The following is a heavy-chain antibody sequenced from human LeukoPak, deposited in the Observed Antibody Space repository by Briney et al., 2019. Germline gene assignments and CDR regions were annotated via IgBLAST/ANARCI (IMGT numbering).Heavy chain of an antibody. Sequence: GGSLRLSCEASGFTFSDYYMSWIRQAPGKGLEWVSYISSSGSTIYYADSVKGRFTISRDNAKNSLYLQMNSLRAEDTAVYYCARERTAFREDAFDIWGQGTMVTVSS. CDR3: ARERTAFREDAFDI. CDR1: GFTFSDYY. CDR2: ISSSGSTI. D-gene: IGHD3-3*02. V-gene: IGHV3-11*01. J-gene: IGHJ3*02.